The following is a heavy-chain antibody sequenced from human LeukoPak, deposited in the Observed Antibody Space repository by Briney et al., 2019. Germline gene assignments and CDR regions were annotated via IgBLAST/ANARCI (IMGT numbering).Heavy chain of an antibody. CDR1: GCTFTGYY. CDR2: INPNSGGT. J-gene: IGHJ4*02. Sequence: GASVKVSCKASGCTFTGYYMHWVRQAPGQGLEWMGWINPNSGGTNYAQKFQGRVTMTRDTSISTAYMELSRLRSDDTAVYYCARFVAIVGATEEPDYWGQGTLVTVSS. D-gene: IGHD1-26*01. V-gene: IGHV1-2*02. CDR3: ARFVAIVGATEEPDY.